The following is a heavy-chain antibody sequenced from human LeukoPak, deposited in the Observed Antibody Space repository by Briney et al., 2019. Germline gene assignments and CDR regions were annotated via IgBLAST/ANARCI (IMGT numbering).Heavy chain of an antibody. J-gene: IGHJ4*02. CDR2: ISYLSSHV. CDR1: GFTFSDYD. Sequence: GGSLRLSCSASGFTFSDYDMNWVRQAPGKGLEWVSSISYLSSHVYYGDSVKGRFSISRDNAKNSLYLQMNSLGAEDTAIYYCGRAFPPLRTSSAGDLWGQGTLVTVSS. V-gene: IGHV3-21*01. CDR3: GRAFPPLRTSSAGDL. D-gene: IGHD3-16*01.